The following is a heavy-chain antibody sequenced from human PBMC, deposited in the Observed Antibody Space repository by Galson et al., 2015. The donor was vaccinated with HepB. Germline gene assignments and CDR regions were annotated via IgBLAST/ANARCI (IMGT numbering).Heavy chain of an antibody. CDR1: GFTFSSYS. D-gene: IGHD2-15*01. Sequence: SLRLSCAASGFTFSSYSMNWVRQAPGKGLEWVSYISSSSSTIYYADSVKGRFTISRDNAKSSLYLQMNSLRDEDTAVYYCARGGYCSGGSCSYSRHYYYYGMDVWGQGTTVTVSS. CDR3: ARGGYCSGGSCSYSRHYYYYGMDV. J-gene: IGHJ6*02. CDR2: ISSSSSTI. V-gene: IGHV3-48*02.